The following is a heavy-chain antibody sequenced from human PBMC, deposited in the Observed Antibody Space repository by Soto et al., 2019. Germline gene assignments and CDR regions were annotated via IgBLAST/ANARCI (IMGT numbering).Heavy chain of an antibody. CDR2: ISSSSSYI. D-gene: IGHD5-18*01. CDR3: ARDFYGGYTYGPGDY. CDR1: GFTFSSYS. J-gene: IGHJ4*02. Sequence: GGSLRLSCAASGFTFSSYSMNWVRQAPGKGLEWVSSISSSSSYIYYADSVKGRFTISRDNAKDSLYLQMNSLRAEDTAVYYCARDFYGGYTYGPGDYWGQGALVTVSS. V-gene: IGHV3-21*01.